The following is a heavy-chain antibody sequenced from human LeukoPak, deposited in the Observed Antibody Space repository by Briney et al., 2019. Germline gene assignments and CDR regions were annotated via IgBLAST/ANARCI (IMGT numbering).Heavy chain of an antibody. D-gene: IGHD3-10*01. CDR2: INHSGGT. V-gene: IGHV4-34*01. CDR1: GGSFSGYY. Sequence: SETLSLTCAVYGGSFSGYYWSWIRQPPGKGLEWIGEINHSGGTNYNPSLKSRVTISVDTSKNQFSLKLSSVTAADTAVYYCASSKLWFGELLYDNYWGQGTLVTVSS. J-gene: IGHJ4*02. CDR3: ASSKLWFGELLYDNY.